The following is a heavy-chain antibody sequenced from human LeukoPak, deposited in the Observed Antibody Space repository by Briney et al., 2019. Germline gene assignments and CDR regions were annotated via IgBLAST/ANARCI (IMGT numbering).Heavy chain of an antibody. CDR2: VYYNGST. V-gene: IGHV4-59*01. D-gene: IGHD5-24*01. Sequence: SETLSLTCTVSGGSISSYYWSWIRQPPGKGLEWIGYVYYNGSTNYNPSLKSRVTISVDTSKNQFSLRLSSVTAADSAVYYCARERRDGYKVYFDYWGQGTLVTVSP. CDR3: ARERRDGYKVYFDY. CDR1: GGSISSYY. J-gene: IGHJ4*02.